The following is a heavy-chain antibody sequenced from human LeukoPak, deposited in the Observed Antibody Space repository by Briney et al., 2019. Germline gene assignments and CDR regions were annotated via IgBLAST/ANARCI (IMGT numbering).Heavy chain of an antibody. CDR3: ARGASVGGTTGYYYGMDV. Sequence: GGSLRLSCAASGFTFEDYGMSWVRQAPGKGLEWVSGINWNGGTTGYADSVKGRFTISRDNAKNSLYLQMNSLRAEDTALYYCARGASVGGTTGYYYGMDVWGQGTTVTVSS. D-gene: IGHD1-26*01. V-gene: IGHV3-20*04. J-gene: IGHJ6*02. CDR1: GFTFEDYG. CDR2: INWNGGTT.